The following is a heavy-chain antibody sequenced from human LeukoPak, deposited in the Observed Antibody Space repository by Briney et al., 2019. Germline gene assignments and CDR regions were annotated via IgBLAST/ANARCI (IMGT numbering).Heavy chain of an antibody. CDR2: INPNSGGT. V-gene: IGHV1-2*04. CDR3: AREGIAVAGSSRWFDP. CDR1: GYTFTGYY. J-gene: IGHJ5*02. D-gene: IGHD6-19*01. Sequence: ASVKVSCKASGYTFTGYYMHWVRQAPGQGLEWMGWINPNSGGTNYAQKFQGWVTMTRDTSISTAYMELRSLRSDDTAVYYCAREGIAVAGSSRWFDPWGQGTLVTVSS.